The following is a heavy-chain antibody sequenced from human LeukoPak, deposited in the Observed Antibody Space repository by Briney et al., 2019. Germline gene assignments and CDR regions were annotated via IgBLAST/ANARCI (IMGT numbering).Heavy chain of an antibody. V-gene: IGHV1-3*01. J-gene: IGHJ4*02. D-gene: IGHD3-10*01. CDR1: GYIFTTYS. Sequence: ASVKVSCKTSGYIFTTYSIHWVRQAPGQRLEWMGWINADNGNTKYSQNFQGRVTITRDTSASTAYMELSSLRSEDTAVYYCARDQELLWFGDYWGQGTLVTVSS. CDR3: ARDQELLWFGDY. CDR2: INADNGNT.